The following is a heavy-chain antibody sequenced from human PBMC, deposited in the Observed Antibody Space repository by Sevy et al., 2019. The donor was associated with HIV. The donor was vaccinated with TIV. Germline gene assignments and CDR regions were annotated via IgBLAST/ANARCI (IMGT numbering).Heavy chain of an antibody. CDR1: GVSLSNGAYY. J-gene: IGHJ6*03. Sequence: SETLSLTCSVSGVSLSNGAYYWSWIRQHPEKGLEWLGYTYYNGNTYYNPSLKSRATISADTSKNQFSLRLSSVTAADTAVYYCSRASLSFFYLDVWGKGTTVTVSS. CDR3: SRASLSFFYLDV. CDR2: TYYNGNT. V-gene: IGHV4-31*03.